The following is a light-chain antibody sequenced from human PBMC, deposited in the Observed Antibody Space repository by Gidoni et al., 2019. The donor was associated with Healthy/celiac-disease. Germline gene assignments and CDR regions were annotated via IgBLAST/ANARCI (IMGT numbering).Light chain of an antibody. CDR1: TGAVTSGYY. V-gene: IGLV7-43*01. Sequence: QSVVPQEPSLPVSPGGTVTLTCASSTGAVTSGYYPNGYQQIPGQAPRAQSYSTSNKHSWTPARLSGALLEGKAALTLSGVQPEDEAEYYCLLYYGGAQQEVFGGGTKLTVL. CDR2: STS. J-gene: IGLJ2*01. CDR3: LLYYGGAQQEV.